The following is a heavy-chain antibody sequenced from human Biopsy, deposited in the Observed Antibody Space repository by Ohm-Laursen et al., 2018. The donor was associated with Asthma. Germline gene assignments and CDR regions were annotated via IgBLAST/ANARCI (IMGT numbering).Heavy chain of an antibody. Sequence: GSSVKVSCKASGYNFISFAIHWVRQAPGQRLEWMGWVNTGNGDTKYSQKFQGRVTITRDTSASTAYMELRSLRSEDTATYYCARTYYDFLTGQVKDVFGVWGQGKMVTASS. D-gene: IGHD3-9*01. CDR3: ARTYYDFLTGQVKDVFGV. V-gene: IGHV1-3*04. CDR1: GYNFISFA. J-gene: IGHJ3*01. CDR2: VNTGNGDT.